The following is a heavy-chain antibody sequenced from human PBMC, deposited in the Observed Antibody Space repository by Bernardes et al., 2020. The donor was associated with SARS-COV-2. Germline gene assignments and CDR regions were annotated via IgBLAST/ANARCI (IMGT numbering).Heavy chain of an antibody. CDR2: ISDISTRL. Sequence: GGSLRLSCVASGFTFGSFAMSWVRQAPGKGLEWVSAISDISTRLYYTDSVKGRFTISRDNSKNTLYLQMNTLRADDTAVYFCVKEAAETAYGCFWGQGLLVTV. D-gene: IGHD6-25*01. V-gene: IGHV3-23*01. J-gene: IGHJ4*02. CDR3: VKEAAETAYGCF. CDR1: GFTFGSFA.